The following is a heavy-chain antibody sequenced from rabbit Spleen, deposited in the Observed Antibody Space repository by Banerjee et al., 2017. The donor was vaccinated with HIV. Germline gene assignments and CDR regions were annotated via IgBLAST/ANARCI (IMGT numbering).Heavy chain of an antibody. J-gene: IGHJ3*01. Sequence: EQLEESGGGLVKPEGSLTLTCKASGVYLNDKDVMCWVRQAPGKGLERSTCLNMVTGKRVYASWAKGRYMMSRTSSTKVTLQMTSLTAADTATYFCAREWVAFIGWNFSLWGQGTLVTVS. V-gene: IGHV1S45*01. D-gene: IGHD4-1*01. CDR1: GVYLNDKDV. CDR2: LNMVTGKR. CDR3: AREWVAFIGWNFSL.